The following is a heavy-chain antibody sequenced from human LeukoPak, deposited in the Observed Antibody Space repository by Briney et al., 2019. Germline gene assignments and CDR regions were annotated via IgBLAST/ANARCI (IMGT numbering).Heavy chain of an antibody. D-gene: IGHD3-22*01. CDR3: ARLPADSSGYYFDY. CDR1: GGSLSSYY. CDR2: IYASGRT. V-gene: IGHV4-4*09. J-gene: IGHJ4*02. Sequence: SETLSLTCGVSGGSLSSYYWSWIRQPPGKGLGWIGHIYASGRTIYDPSLKSRVTISVDTSKNQFSLRLTSVTAADTAVYYCARLPADSSGYYFDYWGQGTLVTVSS.